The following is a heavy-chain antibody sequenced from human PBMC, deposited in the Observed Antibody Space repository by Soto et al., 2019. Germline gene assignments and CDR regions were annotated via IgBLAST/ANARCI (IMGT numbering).Heavy chain of an antibody. CDR3: TKGGYDLIYYFGMDV. V-gene: IGHV3-9*01. CDR2: ISSDGDTI. Sequence: EVQLIESGGGWVQPGTSLRVSCAASGFTFHEYAMHWVRQAPGKGLEWVSGISSDGDTIAYADSVQGRFTVFRDNATNSLDLQMNSLRAEDTALYYCTKGGYDLIYYFGMDVWGQGTTVTVSS. D-gene: IGHD5-12*01. J-gene: IGHJ6*02. CDR1: GFTFHEYA.